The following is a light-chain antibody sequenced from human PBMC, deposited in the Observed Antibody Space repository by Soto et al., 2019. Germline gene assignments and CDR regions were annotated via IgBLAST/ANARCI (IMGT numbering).Light chain of an antibody. CDR3: SSYTSSSSYV. Sequence: QSVLTQPASMSGSPGQSITISCTGTSSDLGGYNYVSWYQQHPGKAPKVIIYEVSNRPSGVSNRFSGYKSGNTASLTISGLQAEGESDYYFSSYTSSSSYVFGTGTKV. CDR2: EVS. CDR1: SSDLGGYNY. J-gene: IGLJ1*01. V-gene: IGLV2-14*01.